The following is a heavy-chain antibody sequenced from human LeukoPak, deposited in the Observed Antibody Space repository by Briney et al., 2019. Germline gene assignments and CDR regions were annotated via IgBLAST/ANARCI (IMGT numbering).Heavy chain of an antibody. Sequence: PGGSLRLSCATSGFTFRNHGMHWVRQAPGKGLVWVSRINSDGFSIAYADSVKGRFTISRDNAKNTLYLHMNSLRAEDTAVYYCARFYGGSALDNWGQGTMVTVSS. D-gene: IGHD3-16*01. CDR1: GFTFRNHG. CDR3: ARFYGGSALDN. J-gene: IGHJ3*02. V-gene: IGHV3-74*01. CDR2: INSDGFSI.